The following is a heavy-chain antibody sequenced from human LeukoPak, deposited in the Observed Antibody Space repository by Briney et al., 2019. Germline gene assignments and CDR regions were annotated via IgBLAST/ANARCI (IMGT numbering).Heavy chain of an antibody. CDR3: ARHRSAGNLDAFDI. Sequence: GESLRISCKASGYSFISYWIGWVRQMPGKGLEWMGIIYPGDSDTRYSPSFQGQVTISADESITTAFLRWSSLKASDTAMYYCARHRSAGNLDAFDIWGQGTMVTVSS. J-gene: IGHJ3*02. CDR1: GYSFISYW. V-gene: IGHV5-51*01. CDR2: IYPGDSDT. D-gene: IGHD1-26*01.